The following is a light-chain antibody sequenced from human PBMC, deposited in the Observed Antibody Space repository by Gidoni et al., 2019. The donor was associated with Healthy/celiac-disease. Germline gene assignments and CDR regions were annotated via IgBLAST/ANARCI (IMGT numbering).Light chain of an antibody. V-gene: IGKV3-20*01. CDR2: GAS. Sequence: EIVLTQPPGTLSLSPGERATLSCRASQSVSSSYLAWYQQKPGQAPRLLIYGASSRATGIPARFSGSGSGTDFTLTISRLEPEDFAVYYCQQYGSSLLTFGGGTKVEIK. CDR3: QQYGSSLLT. J-gene: IGKJ4*01. CDR1: QSVSSSY.